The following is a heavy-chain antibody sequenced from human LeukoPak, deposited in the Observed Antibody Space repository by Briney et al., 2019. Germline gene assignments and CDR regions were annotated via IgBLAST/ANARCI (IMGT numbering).Heavy chain of an antibody. J-gene: IGHJ4*02. CDR2: IDRDGSRI. CDR1: GFTFSSYW. CDR3: ARDISGYYDSSGDSAGGGVDY. Sequence: GGSLRLSCAVSGFTFSSYWMHWVRQAPGKGLVWVSRIDRDGSRINYADSVKGRFTISRDNGKNTLFLQMNSLRAEDAAVYYCARDISGYYDSSGDSAGGGVDYWGQGTLASVSS. D-gene: IGHD3-22*01. V-gene: IGHV3-74*01.